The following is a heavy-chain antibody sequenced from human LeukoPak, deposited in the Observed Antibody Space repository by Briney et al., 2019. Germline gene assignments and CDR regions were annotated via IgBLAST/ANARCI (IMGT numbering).Heavy chain of an antibody. V-gene: IGHV3-74*01. J-gene: IGHJ4*02. CDR2: INPDGSTT. CDR3: ARDGRGLLWFGEDD. Sequence: GGSLRLSCAASKFTFSSYWMHWVRQAPGKGLVWVSRINPDGSTTNYADSVKGRFTISRDNAKNTLYLQMNSLRAEDTAVYYCARDGRGLLWFGEDDWGQGTLVTVSS. CDR1: KFTFSSYW. D-gene: IGHD3-10*01.